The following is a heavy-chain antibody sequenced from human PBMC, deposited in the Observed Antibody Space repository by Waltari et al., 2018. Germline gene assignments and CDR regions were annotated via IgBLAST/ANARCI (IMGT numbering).Heavy chain of an antibody. Sequence: QVQLQESGPGLVKPSQTLSLICTVSGGSISSRAYYWNWIRQHPGKGLEWIGYIHYGGSTYYNPSLRSRVNVSVDTSKNNFSLNLTSVTAADTAVYYCGRSYYGSYFLDYWGQGTVVTVSS. CDR1: GGSISSRAYY. CDR2: IHYGGST. J-gene: IGHJ4*02. CDR3: GRSYYGSYFLDY. D-gene: IGHD1-26*01. V-gene: IGHV4-31*03.